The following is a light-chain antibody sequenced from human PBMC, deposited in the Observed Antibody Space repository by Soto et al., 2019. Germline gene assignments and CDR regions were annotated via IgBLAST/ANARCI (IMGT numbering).Light chain of an antibody. J-gene: IGLJ1*01. CDR2: VVS. V-gene: IGLV2-14*01. CDR3: SSYTSTSTPCV. CDR1: SSDVGGYNY. Sequence: QSVLTQPASVSGSPGQSITISCTGTSSDVGGYNYVSWYQLHPGKAPKLIIYVVSHRPSGASNHFSGYKSGNTASLTISGLQAEDEADYYCSSYTSTSTPCVFGTGTKVTVL.